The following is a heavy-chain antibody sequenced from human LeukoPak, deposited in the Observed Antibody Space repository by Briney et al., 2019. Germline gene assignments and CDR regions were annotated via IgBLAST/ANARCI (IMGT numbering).Heavy chain of an antibody. D-gene: IGHD3-22*01. V-gene: IGHV1-2*02. CDR3: ATHDSSGYLNWFDP. CDR2: INPNSGGT. J-gene: IGHJ5*02. CDR1: GYTFTSYA. Sequence: ASVKASCKASGYTFTSYAMHWVRQAPGQRLEWMGWINPNSGGTNYAQKFQGRVTMTRDTSISTAYMELSRLRSDDTAVYYCATHDSSGYLNWFDPWGQGTLVTVSS.